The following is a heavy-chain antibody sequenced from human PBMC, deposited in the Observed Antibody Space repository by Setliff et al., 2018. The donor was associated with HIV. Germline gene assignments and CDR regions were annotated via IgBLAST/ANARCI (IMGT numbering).Heavy chain of an antibody. J-gene: IGHJ4*02. V-gene: IGHV1-46*01. CDR2: INPSGGST. CDR1: GYTFTSYY. D-gene: IGHD3-10*01. Sequence: GASVKVSCKASGYTFTSYYMHWVRQAPGQGLEWMGIINPSGGSTSYAQKVQGRVTMTRDTSTSTVYMELSSLRSEDTAVYYCATGHYGSDSYYSIDHWGQGTLVTVSS. CDR3: ATGHYGSDSYYSIDH.